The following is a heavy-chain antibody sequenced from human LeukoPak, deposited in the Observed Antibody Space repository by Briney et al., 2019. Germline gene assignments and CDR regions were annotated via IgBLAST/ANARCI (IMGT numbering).Heavy chain of an antibody. J-gene: IGHJ4*02. CDR1: GYRFSGYW. CDR3: VRALGYCSSGSCYYYDY. Sequence: NAGESLKISCKGSGYRFSGYWIGWVRQMPGKGLEWMGIIYPGDSETRYSPSFQGQVTISADKSISTAYLQWSSLKASDTAMYYCVRALGYCSSGSCYYYDYWGQGTLVTVSS. D-gene: IGHD2-15*01. CDR2: IYPGDSET. V-gene: IGHV5-51*01.